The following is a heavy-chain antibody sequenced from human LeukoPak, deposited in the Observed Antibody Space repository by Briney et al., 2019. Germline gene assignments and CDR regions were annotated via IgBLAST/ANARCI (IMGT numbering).Heavy chain of an antibody. Sequence: ASVKVSCKASGYTFTGYYMHWVRQAPGQGLEWMGWINPNSGGTNYAQKLQGRVTMTTDTSTSTAYMELRSLRSDDTAVYYCARASDYDSSGYYHTPQYFQHWGQGTLVTVSS. V-gene: IGHV1-2*02. D-gene: IGHD3-22*01. CDR3: ARASDYDSSGYYHTPQYFQH. J-gene: IGHJ1*01. CDR2: INPNSGGT. CDR1: GYTFTGYY.